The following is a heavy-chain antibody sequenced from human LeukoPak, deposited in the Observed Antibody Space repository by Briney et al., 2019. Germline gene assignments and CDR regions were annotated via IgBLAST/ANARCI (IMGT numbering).Heavy chain of an antibody. J-gene: IGHJ6*02. D-gene: IGHD4-23*01. Sequence: GGSLRLSCAASGFTFSSYAMSWVRQAPGKGLEWVSAISGSGGGTYYADSVKGRFTISRDNSKNTLYLQMNSLRAEDTAVYYCAKAGPTTVVVPTKYYGMDVWSQGTTVTVSS. CDR3: AKAGPTTVVVPTKYYGMDV. CDR1: GFTFSSYA. CDR2: ISGSGGGT. V-gene: IGHV3-23*01.